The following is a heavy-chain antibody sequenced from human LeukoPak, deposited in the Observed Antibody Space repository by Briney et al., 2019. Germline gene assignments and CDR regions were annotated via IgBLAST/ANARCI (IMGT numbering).Heavy chain of an antibody. V-gene: IGHV3-30-3*01. D-gene: IGHD3-22*01. CDR1: GFTFSSYA. Sequence: PGRSLRLSCAASGFTFSSYAMHWVRQAPGKGLEWVAVISYDGSNKYYADSVKGRFTISRDNSKNTLYLQMNSLRAEDTAVYYCARGEYYYDSSGLWGQGTLVTVSS. CDR3: ARGEYYYDSSGL. J-gene: IGHJ4*02. CDR2: ISYDGSNK.